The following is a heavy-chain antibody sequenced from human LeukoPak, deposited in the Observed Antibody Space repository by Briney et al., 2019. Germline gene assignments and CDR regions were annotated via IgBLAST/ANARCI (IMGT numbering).Heavy chain of an antibody. CDR3: ARAGLYYDSSGPISPFDY. J-gene: IGHJ4*02. CDR2: ISGSASST. V-gene: IGHV3-23*01. CDR1: GFTFSSYA. D-gene: IGHD3-22*01. Sequence: GGSLRLSCAASGFTFSSYAMSWVRQAPGKGLEWVSAISGSASSTYHADSVKGRFTISRDNSKNTLYLQMNSLRAEDTAVYYCARAGLYYDSSGPISPFDYWGQGTLVTVSS.